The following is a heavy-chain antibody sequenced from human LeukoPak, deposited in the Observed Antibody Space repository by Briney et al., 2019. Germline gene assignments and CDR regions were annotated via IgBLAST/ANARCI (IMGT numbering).Heavy chain of an antibody. V-gene: IGHV3-21*06. J-gene: IGHJ6*02. Sequence: PGGSLRLSCAASGFTFSSYSMNWVRQAPGKGLEWVSSISSSSSYIYYADSVKGRFTISRDNAKNSLYLQMNSLRAEDKAVYYCARRVGDSSGYYYYYYGMDVWGQGTTVTVSS. D-gene: IGHD3-22*01. CDR2: ISSSSSYI. CDR1: GFTFSSYS. CDR3: ARRVGDSSGYYYYYYGMDV.